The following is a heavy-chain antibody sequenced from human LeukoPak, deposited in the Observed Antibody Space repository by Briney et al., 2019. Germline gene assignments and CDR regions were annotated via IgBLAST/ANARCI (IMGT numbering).Heavy chain of an antibody. V-gene: IGHV7-4-1*02. Sequence: ASVKVSCKASGYTFTNYTLNWVRQAPGQGLEWMGWIDTNTGNPTYAQGFIGRFVFSLDTSVTTAYLQISSLKAEDTAVYYCARGPGIYCSSTSCVQWGQGTLVTVSS. J-gene: IGHJ4*02. CDR3: ARGPGIYCSSTSCVQ. CDR1: GYTFTNYT. CDR2: IDTNTGNP. D-gene: IGHD2-2*01.